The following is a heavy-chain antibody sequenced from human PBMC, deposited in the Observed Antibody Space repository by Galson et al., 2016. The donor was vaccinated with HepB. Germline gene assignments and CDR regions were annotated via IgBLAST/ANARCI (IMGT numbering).Heavy chain of an antibody. CDR3: AKVATPNRNYENWFDS. J-gene: IGHJ5*01. V-gene: IGHV3-33*06. D-gene: IGHD4-11*01. CDR2: IWYDGTSK. Sequence: SLRLSCAASGFTFSNFAMHWVRQAPGKGLEWVAVIWYDGTSKYYVDSVKGRFTISRDNSKNTLNLQMNSLRAEDTAVYYCAKVATPNRNYENWFDSWGQGTVVTVSS. CDR1: GFTFSNFA.